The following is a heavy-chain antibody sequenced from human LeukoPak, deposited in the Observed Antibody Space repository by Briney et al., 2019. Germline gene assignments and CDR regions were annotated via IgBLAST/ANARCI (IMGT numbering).Heavy chain of an antibody. V-gene: IGHV3-15*01. CDR3: TTDAPCRNVLRFLEWLLRPWWDYYYMDV. CDR1: GFTFSNAW. D-gene: IGHD3-3*01. Sequence: GGSLRLSCAASGFTFSNAWMSWVRQAPGKGLEWVGRIKSKTDGGTTDYAAPVKGRFTISRDDSKNTLYLQMNSLKTEDTAVYYCTTDAPCRNVLRFLEWLLRPWWDYYYMDVWGKGTTVTVSS. J-gene: IGHJ6*03. CDR2: IKSKTDGGTT.